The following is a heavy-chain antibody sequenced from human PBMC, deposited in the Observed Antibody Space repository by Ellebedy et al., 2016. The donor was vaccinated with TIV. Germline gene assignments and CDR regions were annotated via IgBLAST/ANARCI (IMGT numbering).Heavy chain of an antibody. J-gene: IGHJ5*02. Sequence: SETLSLTCTVSGGSISSSPYYWGWIRQSPGKGLEWIGTIYYGGNTYYNPSLKSRVTISVDTSNNQFSLELNSVTAADTAVYYCARWFGELLYVRWFDPWGQGTLVTVSS. CDR3: ARWFGELLYVRWFDP. CDR1: GGSISSSPYY. D-gene: IGHD3-10*01. CDR2: IYYGGNT. V-gene: IGHV4-39*01.